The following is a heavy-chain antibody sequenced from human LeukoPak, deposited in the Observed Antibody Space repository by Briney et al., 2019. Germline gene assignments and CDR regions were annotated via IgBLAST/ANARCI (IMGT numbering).Heavy chain of an antibody. CDR2: IYYSGST. CDR3: ARRFDTYYGLDV. CDR1: GGSISSYY. V-gene: IGHV4-59*08. D-gene: IGHD3-9*01. Sequence: SETLSLTCTVSGGSISSYYWSWIRQPPGKGLEWIGYIYYSGSTNYNPSLKSRVTLSVDSSKKQFSLRLSSVIAADTAVYFCARRFDTYYGLDVWGQGTTVIVSS. J-gene: IGHJ6*02.